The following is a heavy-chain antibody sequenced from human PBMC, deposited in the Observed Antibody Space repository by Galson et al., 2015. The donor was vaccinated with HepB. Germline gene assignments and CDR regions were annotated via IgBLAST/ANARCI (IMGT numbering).Heavy chain of an antibody. Sequence: SLRLSCAASGFSFSNFAFHWVRQAPGKGLECVAVISDDGSNESYADSVKGRFTISRDNSKNTLYLQLNSLRAEDTAVYYCAREPSTWYHPQNYFDYWGQGTPVTVSP. CDR2: ISDDGSNE. CDR1: GFSFSNFA. V-gene: IGHV3-30*04. J-gene: IGHJ4*02. CDR3: AREPSTWYHPQNYFDY. D-gene: IGHD6-13*01.